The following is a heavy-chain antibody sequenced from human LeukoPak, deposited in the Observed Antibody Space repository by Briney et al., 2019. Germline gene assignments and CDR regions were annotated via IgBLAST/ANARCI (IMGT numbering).Heavy chain of an antibody. CDR2: IYPGDSDT. V-gene: IGHV5-51*01. CDR1: EYSFTSYW. Sequence: GESLKISCKGSEYSFTSYWIGWVRQMPGKGLEWMGIIYPGDSDTRYSPSFQGQVTISADKSISTAYLQWSSLKASDTAMYYCMTESSSGYDTNDYWGQGTLVTVSS. D-gene: IGHD5-12*01. J-gene: IGHJ4*02. CDR3: MTESSSGYDTNDY.